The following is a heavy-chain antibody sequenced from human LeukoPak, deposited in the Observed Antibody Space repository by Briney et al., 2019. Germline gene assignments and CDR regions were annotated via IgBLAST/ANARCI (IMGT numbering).Heavy chain of an antibody. V-gene: IGHV4-59*01. CDR3: ARAYGGYSSSPYNWLDP. CDR1: GGSISSYH. Sequence: SETLSLTCTVSGGSISSYHWSWIRQSPGKGLEWIGYIYYSGSTNYNPSLKSRVTISLDTSKNQFSLKLISVTAADTAVYYCARAYGGYSSSPYNWLDPWGQGTLVAVSS. J-gene: IGHJ5*02. D-gene: IGHD6-6*01. CDR2: IYYSGST.